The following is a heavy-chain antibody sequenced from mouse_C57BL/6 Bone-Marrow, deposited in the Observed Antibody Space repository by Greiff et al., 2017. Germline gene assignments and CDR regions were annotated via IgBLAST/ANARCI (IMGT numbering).Heavy chain of an antibody. CDR3: ARKGFWSKDFDY. CDR2: INPSNGGT. V-gene: IGHV1-53*01. CDR1: GYTFTSYW. D-gene: IGHD3-3*01. J-gene: IGHJ2*01. Sequence: VKLQQPGTELVKPGASVKLSCKASGYTFTSYWMHWVKQRPGQGLEWIGNINPSNGGTNYNEKFKSKATLTVDKSSSTAYMQLSSLTSEDSAVYYCARKGFWSKDFDYWGQGTTLTVSS.